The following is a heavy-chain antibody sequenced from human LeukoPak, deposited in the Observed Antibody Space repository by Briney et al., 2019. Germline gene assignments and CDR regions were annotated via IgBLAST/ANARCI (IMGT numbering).Heavy chain of an antibody. CDR1: GYSFTGYW. Sequence: GESLKISCKGSGYSFTGYWIGWVRQMPGKGLEWMGIIYPGDSDTRYSPSFQGQVTISADKSISTAYLQWSSLKASDTAMYYCARRDYYDSSGYYYPPNNYNWFDPWGQGTLVTVSS. J-gene: IGHJ5*02. V-gene: IGHV5-51*01. CDR2: IYPGDSDT. CDR3: ARRDYYDSSGYYYPPNNYNWFDP. D-gene: IGHD3-22*01.